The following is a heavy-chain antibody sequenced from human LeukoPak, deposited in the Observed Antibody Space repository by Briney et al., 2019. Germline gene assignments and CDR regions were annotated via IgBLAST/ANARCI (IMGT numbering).Heavy chain of an antibody. CDR3: ARARLIMTTVTTSDFDY. CDR1: GFTFSDYY. CDR2: ISSSGSTI. Sequence: GGSLRLSCAASGFTFSDYYMSWIRQAPGKGLEWVSYISSSGSTIYYADSVKGRFTISRDNAKNSLYLQMNSLRAEDTAVYYCARARLIMTTVTTSDFDYWGQGTLVTVSS. D-gene: IGHD4-17*01. J-gene: IGHJ4*02. V-gene: IGHV3-11*01.